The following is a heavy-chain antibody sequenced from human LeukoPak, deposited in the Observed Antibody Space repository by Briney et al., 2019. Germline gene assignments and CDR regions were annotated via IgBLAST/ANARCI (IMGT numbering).Heavy chain of an antibody. CDR3: ARVTQTDYDFDY. V-gene: IGHV1-2*02. CDR2: INPNSGGT. CDR1: GYTFTGYY. J-gene: IGHJ4*02. Sequence: ASVKVSCKASGYTFTGYYTHWVRQAPGQGLEWMGWINPNSGGTNYAQKFQGRVTMTRDTSISTAYMELSRLRSDDTAVYYCARVTQTDYDFDYWGQGTLVTVSS. D-gene: IGHD4-17*01.